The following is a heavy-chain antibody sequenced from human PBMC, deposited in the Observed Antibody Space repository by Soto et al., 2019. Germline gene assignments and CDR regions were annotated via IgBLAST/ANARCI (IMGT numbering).Heavy chain of an antibody. CDR2: IYYSGST. J-gene: IGHJ4*02. V-gene: IGHV4-59*01. Sequence: SETLSLTCTVSGGSISSYYWSWIRQPPGKGLEWIGYIYYSGSTNYNPSLKSRVTISVDTSKNQFSLKLSSVTAADTAVYYCARGSGDYTPESYPFWGQGTLVTVSS. CDR1: GGSISSYY. D-gene: IGHD4-17*01. CDR3: ARGSGDYTPESYPF.